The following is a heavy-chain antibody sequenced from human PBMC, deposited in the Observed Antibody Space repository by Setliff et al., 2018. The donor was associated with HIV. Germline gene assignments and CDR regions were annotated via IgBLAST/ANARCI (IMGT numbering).Heavy chain of an antibody. Sequence: LSLTCAVSGYSISSGYYWGWIRQPPGKGLEWIGSIYHSGSTYYNPSLKSRVTISVDTSKNQFSLKLSSVTAADTAVYYCARGVYYNFWSGSYTYYFDYWGQGTLVTVSS. J-gene: IGHJ4*02. CDR1: GYSISSGYY. CDR2: IYHSGST. D-gene: IGHD3-3*01. CDR3: ARGVYYNFWSGSYTYYFDY. V-gene: IGHV4-38-2*01.